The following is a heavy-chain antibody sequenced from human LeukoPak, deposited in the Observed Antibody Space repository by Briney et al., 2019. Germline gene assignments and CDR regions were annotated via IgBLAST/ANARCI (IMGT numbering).Heavy chain of an antibody. CDR1: VGFISSYY. CDR2: IYYSGST. J-gene: IGHJ4*02. D-gene: IGHD2-15*01. CDR3: ARSNYCSGGSCSFDY. V-gene: IGHV4-59*08. Sequence: PSETLSLTCAVSVGFISSYYWSWVRQPPGKGLGWIGYIYYSGSTDYNPSLKSRVTISVDTSKNQFSLKLSSVTAADTAVYYCARSNYCSGGSCSFDYWGQGTLVTVSS.